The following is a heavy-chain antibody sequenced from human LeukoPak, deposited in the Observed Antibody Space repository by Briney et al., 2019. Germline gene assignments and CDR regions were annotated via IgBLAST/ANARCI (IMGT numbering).Heavy chain of an antibody. CDR2: IYYSGST. Sequence: LTCTVSGGSISSSSYYWGWIRQPXXKGXEWIGSIYYSGSTYYNPSLKSRVTISVDTSKNQFSLKLSSVTAADTAVYYCARAHCSGGSCYSGGGWFDPWGQGTLVTVSS. CDR1: GGSISSSSYY. CDR3: ARAHCSGGSCYSGGGWFDP. J-gene: IGHJ5*02. D-gene: IGHD2-15*01. V-gene: IGHV4-39*01.